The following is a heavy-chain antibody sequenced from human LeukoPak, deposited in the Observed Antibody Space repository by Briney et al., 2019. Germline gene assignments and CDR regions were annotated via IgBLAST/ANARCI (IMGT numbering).Heavy chain of an antibody. V-gene: IGHV3-43*02. J-gene: IGHJ4*02. CDR3: AKLRDFYDSTGYSRFPY. CDR2: ISGDGGST. Sequence: PGGSLRLSCAASGFTFDDYAMHWVRQAPGKGLEWVSLISGDGGSTYYADSVKGRFTISRDNSKNSLYLQMNSLRAEDTAVYYCAKLRDFYDSTGYSRFPYWGQGTLVTVSS. CDR1: GFTFDDYA. D-gene: IGHD3-22*01.